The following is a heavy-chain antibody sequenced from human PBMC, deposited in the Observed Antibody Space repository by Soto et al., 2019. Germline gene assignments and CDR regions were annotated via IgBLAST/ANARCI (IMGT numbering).Heavy chain of an antibody. CDR1: GGSFSGYY. D-gene: IGHD2-21*02. J-gene: IGHJ4*02. CDR3: ARGPQVMVVLAAFDY. V-gene: IGHV4-34*01. CDR2: INHAEST. Sequence: NPSETLSLTCAVFGGSFSGYYWSWIRQPPGKGLEWIGEINHAESTNYNPSLKSRVTISIDTSKSQFSLKLTSVTAADTAVYFCARGPQVMVVLAAFDYWGQGTPVTVSS.